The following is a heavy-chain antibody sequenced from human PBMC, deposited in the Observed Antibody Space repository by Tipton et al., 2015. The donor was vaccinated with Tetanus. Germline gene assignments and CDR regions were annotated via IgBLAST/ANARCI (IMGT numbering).Heavy chain of an antibody. V-gene: IGHV6-1*01. Sequence: PSRGLEWLGRTYYRSEWYYDYAVSVKSRITINPDTSKNQLSLQLNSVTPDDTAMYYCARSRGGDLDHWGQGTLVTVSS. D-gene: IGHD4-17*01. J-gene: IGHJ4*02. CDR3: ARSRGGDLDH. CDR2: TYYRSEWYY.